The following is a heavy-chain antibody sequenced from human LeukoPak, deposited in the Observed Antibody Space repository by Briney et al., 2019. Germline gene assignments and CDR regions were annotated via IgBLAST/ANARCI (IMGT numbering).Heavy chain of an antibody. Sequence: GGSLRLSCAASGFTFNNYWMSWVRQAPGKGLEWVANINQDGSEKNYEESVKGRFTISRDNAKNSLYLQMNSLRAEDTAVYYCARGTIAVAGIDYWGQGTLVTVSS. CDR3: ARGTIAVAGIDY. CDR2: INQDGSEK. CDR1: GFTFNNYW. V-gene: IGHV3-7*01. D-gene: IGHD6-19*01. J-gene: IGHJ4*02.